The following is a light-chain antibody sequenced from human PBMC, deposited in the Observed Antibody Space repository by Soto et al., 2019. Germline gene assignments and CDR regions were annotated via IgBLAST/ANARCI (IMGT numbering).Light chain of an antibody. CDR2: AAS. Sequence: DIQMTQSPSSLSASVGDRVTITCRASQSISSYLNLYQQKPRKAPKRLIYAASHLQGGVPSRFSGSVSGTDFSLTITSLQPEDFATYYCQQHYITPPYTFDQGTKLAIK. CDR1: QSISSY. CDR3: QQHYITPPYT. J-gene: IGKJ2*01. V-gene: IGKV1-39*01.